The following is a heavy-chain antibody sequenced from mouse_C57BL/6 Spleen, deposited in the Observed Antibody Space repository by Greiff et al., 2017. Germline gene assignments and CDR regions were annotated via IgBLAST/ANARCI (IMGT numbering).Heavy chain of an antibody. V-gene: IGHV6-6*01. CDR3: TMYYYGSSPFAY. Sequence: EVQGVESGGGLVQPGGSMTLSCAASGFTFSDAWMDWVRQSPEKGLAWVAEVRNNANNHATYYAESVKGRFTISRDDSKNSVYLQMNSLRAEDTGIYYCTMYYYGSSPFAYWGKGTLVTVSA. D-gene: IGHD1-1*01. J-gene: IGHJ3*01. CDR2: VRNNANNHAT. CDR1: GFTFSDAW.